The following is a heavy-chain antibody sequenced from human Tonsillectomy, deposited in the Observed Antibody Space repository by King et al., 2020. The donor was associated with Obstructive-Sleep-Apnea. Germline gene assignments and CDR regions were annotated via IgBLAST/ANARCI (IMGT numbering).Heavy chain of an antibody. D-gene: IGHD1-1*01. J-gene: IGHJ6*02. CDR3: ATVGTPFIQLERYYYHMDV. Sequence: QLVQSGAEVKKPGASVKVSCKVSGYTLNGLSMHWVRQAPGKGLEWMGGFDPEDGETVYSQKFQGRVTVTEDPSTDTAYMELGSLRSEDTAVYYCATVGTPFIQLERYYYHMDVWGQGTTVIVSS. CDR1: GYTLNGLS. V-gene: IGHV1-24*01. CDR2: FDPEDGET.